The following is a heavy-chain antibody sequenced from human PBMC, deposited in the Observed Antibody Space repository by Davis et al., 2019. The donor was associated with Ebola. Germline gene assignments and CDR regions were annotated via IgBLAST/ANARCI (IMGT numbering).Heavy chain of an antibody. D-gene: IGHD6-19*01. J-gene: IGHJ4*02. CDR1: GFTFSTYA. Sequence: PGGSLRLSCAGSGFTFSTYAMTWVRQAPGKGLEWVSRISGSGGDPHYADSVKGRFTISRDNSKNTLYLQMNSLRAEDTAVYYCAKGDNSGWYGVDYWGQGTLVIVSS. CDR2: ISGSGGDP. CDR3: AKGDNSGWYGVDY. V-gene: IGHV3-23*01.